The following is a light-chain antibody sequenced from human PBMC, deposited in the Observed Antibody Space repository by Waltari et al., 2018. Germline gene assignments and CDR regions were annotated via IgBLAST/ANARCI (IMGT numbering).Light chain of an antibody. CDR2: DVR. V-gene: IGLV2-14*03. CDR3: TSYTSSSSSAYVV. J-gene: IGLJ2*01. CDR1: SSDVGGYKY. Sequence: QSALTQPASVSGSPGQSITISCTGTSSDVGGYKYVSWYQHHPAKAPQLMLYDVRKRPSGVSNRFSGYKSGTTASMTISGLQSEDEADYYCTSYTSSSSSAYVVFGGGTKLTVL.